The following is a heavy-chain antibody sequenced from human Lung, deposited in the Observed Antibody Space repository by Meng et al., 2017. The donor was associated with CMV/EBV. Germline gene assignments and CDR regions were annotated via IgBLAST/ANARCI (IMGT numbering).Heavy chain of an antibody. D-gene: IGHD6-13*01. Sequence: GGSLRLXCAASGFTFDDYAMHWVRQAPGKGLEWVSGISWNSGSRGYADSVKGRFTISRDNAKNSLYLQMNSLRAEDTAVYYCVKDIHSSSCPLRSRDSYYYYYGMDVXGQGXTVTVSS. V-gene: IGHV3-9*01. CDR2: ISWNSGSR. CDR1: GFTFDDYA. J-gene: IGHJ6*02. CDR3: VKDIHSSSCPLRSRDSYYYYYGMDV.